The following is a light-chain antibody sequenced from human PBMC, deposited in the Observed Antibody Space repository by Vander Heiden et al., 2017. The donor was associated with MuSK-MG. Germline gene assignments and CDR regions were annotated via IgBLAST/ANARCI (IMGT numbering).Light chain of an antibody. J-gene: IGKJ5*01. V-gene: IGKV1-39*01. CDR1: QSISSY. CDR2: AAS. Sequence: DIQMTHSPSSLSVSVGDRVTITCRASQSISSYLNWYQQKPGKAPKLLIYAASSLQSGIPSRFSGSGSGTDFTLTISRLQPEDFATYYCQQSDSTPLTFGEGTQMEIK. CDR3: QQSDSTPLT.